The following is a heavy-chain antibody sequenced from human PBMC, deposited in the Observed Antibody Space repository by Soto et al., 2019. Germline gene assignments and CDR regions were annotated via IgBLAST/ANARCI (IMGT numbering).Heavy chain of an antibody. D-gene: IGHD3-10*01. CDR2: IYYSGST. V-gene: IGHV4-39*01. CDR3: ARRSLGGEVRGDTYNWFDP. CDR1: GGSISSSSYY. J-gene: IGHJ5*02. Sequence: SETLSLTCTVSGGSISSSSYYWGWIRQPPGKGLEWIGSIYYSGSTYYNPSLKSRVTISVDTSKNQFSLKLSSVTAADTAVYYCARRSLGGEVRGDTYNWFDPWGQGTLVTVSS.